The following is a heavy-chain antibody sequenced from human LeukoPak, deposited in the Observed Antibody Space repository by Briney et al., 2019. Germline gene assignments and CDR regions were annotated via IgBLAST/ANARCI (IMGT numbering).Heavy chain of an antibody. CDR3: ARLGDGFTAPLCK. J-gene: IGHJ4*01. V-gene: IGHV4-39*01. D-gene: IGHD5-24*01. Sequence: PSETLSLTCTDSVGSISSSSEYRGWIRQPPGKGLEWIGSIYYSGSTYYNPSLKSRVTISVDTSKNQFSLKLSSVTAADTAVYYCARLGDGFTAPLCKWGQGTLVTVSS. CDR2: IYYSGST. CDR1: VGSISSSSEY.